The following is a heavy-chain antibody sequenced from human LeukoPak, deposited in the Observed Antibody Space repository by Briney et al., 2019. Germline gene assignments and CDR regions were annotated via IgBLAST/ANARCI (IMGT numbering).Heavy chain of an antibody. CDR1: GFTFSSYG. CDR3: AKDILTGYTLSGFYY. V-gene: IGHV3-23*01. J-gene: IGHJ4*02. CDR2: ISGSGGST. D-gene: IGHD3-9*01. Sequence: GGTLRLSCAASGFTFSSYGMSWVRQAPGKGLEWVSAISGSGGSTYYADSVKGRFTISRDNSKNTLYLQMNSLRAEDTAVYYCAKDILTGYTLSGFYYWGQGTLVTVSS.